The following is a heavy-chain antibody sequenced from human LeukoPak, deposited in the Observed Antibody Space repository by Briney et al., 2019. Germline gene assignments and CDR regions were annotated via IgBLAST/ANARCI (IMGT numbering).Heavy chain of an antibody. J-gene: IGHJ4*02. Sequence: PSETLSLTCTVSGGSISSYYWSWIRQPPGRGLEWIGYIYYTGSTNYNPSLKSRVTISVDTSKNQFSLNLSSVTAADTAIYYCARVKKGLIAAPLDYWGQGTLVTVSS. V-gene: IGHV4-59*01. CDR2: IYYTGST. CDR3: ARVKKGLIAAPLDY. CDR1: GGSISSYY. D-gene: IGHD6-6*01.